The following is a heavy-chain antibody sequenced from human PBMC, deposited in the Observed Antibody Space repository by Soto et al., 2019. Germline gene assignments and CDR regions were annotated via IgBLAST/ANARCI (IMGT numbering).Heavy chain of an antibody. J-gene: IGHJ4*02. CDR3: AADATALQQMVPPDY. Sequence: QMQLEQSGPEVKKPGPSVKVSCKASGFTFTSSAFQWVRQARGKRLEWIGWIAVGSGYTNYAQRVQDRVTLTRVLSRVTTYMELSRLTSEDTAIYYCAADATALQQMVPPDYWVQGTLVTVSS. V-gene: IGHV1-58*01. D-gene: IGHD2-8*01. CDR2: IAVGSGYT. CDR1: GFTFTSSA.